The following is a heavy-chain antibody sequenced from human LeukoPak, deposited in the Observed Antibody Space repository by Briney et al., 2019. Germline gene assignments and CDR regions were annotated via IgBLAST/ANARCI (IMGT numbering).Heavy chain of an antibody. Sequence: SETLSLTCTVSGGSISSGGYYWSWIRQPPGKGPEWIGYIYHSGSTYYNPSLKSRVTISVDRSKNQFSLKLSSVTAADTAVYYCARGDIAFHPHATNWFNPWGQGTLVTVSS. CDR3: ARGDIAFHPHATNWFNP. CDR2: IYHSGST. D-gene: IGHD5-24*01. CDR1: GGSISSGGYY. J-gene: IGHJ5*02. V-gene: IGHV4-30-2*01.